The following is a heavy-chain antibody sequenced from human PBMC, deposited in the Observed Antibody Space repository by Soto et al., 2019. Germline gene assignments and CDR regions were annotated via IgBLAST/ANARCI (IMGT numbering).Heavy chain of an antibody. Sequence: LQESGPGLVKPSETLSLTCTVSGDSINNYYWNWIRQPAGKGLEWIGRIYSSGTTNHSPSLKSRVTMSVDTSKNLLSLSLSSVTAADTATYYCARGSAVTTARGWFGALDVWGQGTVVIVSS. J-gene: IGHJ3*01. CDR1: GDSINNYY. V-gene: IGHV4-4*07. CDR3: ARGSAVTTARGWFGALDV. D-gene: IGHD4-4*01. CDR2: IYSSGTT.